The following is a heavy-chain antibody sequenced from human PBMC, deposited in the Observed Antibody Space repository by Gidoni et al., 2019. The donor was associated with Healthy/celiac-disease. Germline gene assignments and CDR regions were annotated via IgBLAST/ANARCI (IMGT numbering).Heavy chain of an antibody. CDR2: IYYSGST. D-gene: IGHD6-13*01. V-gene: IGHV4-31*03. CDR3: ARDPAAAANSDAFDI. CDR1: GGSISSGGYY. J-gene: IGHJ3*02. Sequence: QVQLQESGPGLVKPSQTLSLTCPVSGGSISSGGYYWSWIRQHPGKGLEWIGYIYYSGSTYYNPSLKSRVTISVDTSKNQFSLKLSSVTAADTAVYYCARDPAAAANSDAFDIWGQGTMVTVSS.